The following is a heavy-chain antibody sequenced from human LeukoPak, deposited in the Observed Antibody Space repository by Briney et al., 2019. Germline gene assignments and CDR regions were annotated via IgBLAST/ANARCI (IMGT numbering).Heavy chain of an antibody. CDR3: ARESGASRPLDH. V-gene: IGHV4-4*07. Sequence: SETLSLTCTVSGDSISSNYWTWIRQPAGKGLEWIGCMYISGNTNYEPSLRSRVTMSLDTSKNQFSLKLSSVTAADTAVYFCARESGASRPLDHWGQGTPVTVSS. J-gene: IGHJ4*02. CDR1: GDSISSNY. CDR2: MYISGNT.